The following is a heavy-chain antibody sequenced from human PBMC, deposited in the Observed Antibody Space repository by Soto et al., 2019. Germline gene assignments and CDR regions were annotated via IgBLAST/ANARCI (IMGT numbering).Heavy chain of an antibody. Sequence: QLHLVQSGAVVKKPGASVTVSCSASGYPVTAYYMHWVRQAPGRGLEWMGGINPATGAAKYTQTLQGRVTRTRDTSTSTFFKELSGLTSEDTAIFYCARGGGVGVAGSAAFDMWGQGTLVTVSS. D-gene: IGHD3-3*01. CDR3: ARGGGVGVAGSAAFDM. J-gene: IGHJ3*02. CDR1: GYPVTAYY. CDR2: INPATGAA. V-gene: IGHV1-2*02.